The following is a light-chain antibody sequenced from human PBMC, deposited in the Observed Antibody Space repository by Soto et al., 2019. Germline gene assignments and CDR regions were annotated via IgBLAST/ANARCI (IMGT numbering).Light chain of an antibody. CDR1: KLGDRY. CDR3: QAWDSSNVV. V-gene: IGLV3-1*01. J-gene: IGLJ2*01. CDR2: RDN. Sequence: SYELTQPPSVSVSPGQTASITCSGDKLGDRYACWYQQRPGQSPLLVIYRDNKRPSGIPERFSGSNSGNTATLTISGTQAMDEADYYCQAWDSSNVVFGGGTKVTVL.